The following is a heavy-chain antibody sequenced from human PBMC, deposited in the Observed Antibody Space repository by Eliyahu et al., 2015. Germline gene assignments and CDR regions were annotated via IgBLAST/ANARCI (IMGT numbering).Heavy chain of an antibody. Sequence: QVQLVESGGGVVQPGRSLXLSCAASGFTFSSYXMHWVRQAXGKGLEWVAVXXXDGSNKYYADSVKGRFTISRDNSKNTLYLQMNSLRAEDTAVYYCAKGGRRDGYNWEGSWFDPWGQGTLVTVSS. V-gene: IGHV3-30*18. J-gene: IGHJ5*02. CDR2: XXXDGSNK. CDR3: AKGGRRDGYNWEGSWFDP. CDR1: GFTFSSYX. D-gene: IGHD5-24*01.